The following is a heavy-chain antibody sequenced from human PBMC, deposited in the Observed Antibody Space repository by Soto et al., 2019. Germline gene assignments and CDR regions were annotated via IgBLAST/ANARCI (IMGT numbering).Heavy chain of an antibody. Sequence: HPGGSLGLSCAASGFTFSNYAMHWVRQAPGKGLEWVAVISYDGSNTYYADSVKGRLTISRDNSKSTLYLQMDSLRAEDTAVYYCARRPVTYYFDYWGQGTLVTVSS. D-gene: IGHD4-17*01. J-gene: IGHJ4*02. CDR1: GFTFSNYA. CDR3: ARRPVTYYFDY. CDR2: ISYDGSNT. V-gene: IGHV3-30-3*01.